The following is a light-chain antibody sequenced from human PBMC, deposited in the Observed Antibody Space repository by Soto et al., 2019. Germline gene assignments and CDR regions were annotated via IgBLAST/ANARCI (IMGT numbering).Light chain of an antibody. V-gene: IGKV3-11*01. Sequence: EIVLTQSPATLSLSPGERATLSCRASQSVSSYLAWYQQKPGQAPRLLIYDASNRATGIPARFSGSGSGTDFTLTISSLEPEDFAVYYCQQRSNGRRTFGQGTKVEIK. J-gene: IGKJ1*01. CDR3: QQRSNGRRT. CDR1: QSVSSY. CDR2: DAS.